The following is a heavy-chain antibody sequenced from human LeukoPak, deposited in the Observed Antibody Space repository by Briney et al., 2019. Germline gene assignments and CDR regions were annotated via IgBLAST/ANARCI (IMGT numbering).Heavy chain of an antibody. Sequence: GGSLRLSRAASGFTFRTYCMGWVRQGPGKALEWVANINQDGSEKYYMDSVKGRFTISRDNAKNTLYLQMNSLRAEDTAVYYCARELVVGPAEYFQHWGQGTLVTVSS. D-gene: IGHD2-8*02. J-gene: IGHJ1*01. CDR1: GFTFRTYC. CDR3: ARELVVGPAEYFQH. CDR2: INQDGSEK. V-gene: IGHV3-7*01.